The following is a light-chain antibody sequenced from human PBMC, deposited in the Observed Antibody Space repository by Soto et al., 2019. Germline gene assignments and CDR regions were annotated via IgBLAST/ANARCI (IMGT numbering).Light chain of an antibody. J-gene: IGKJ4*01. V-gene: IGKV3-15*01. CDR3: QQYNKWPPLT. CDR1: QSVSSS. Sequence: EIVMTQSPGTLSVSPGERATLSCRASQSVSSSLAWYQQKPGQAPRLLIYDASTRATGIPARFSGSGSGTEFTLTISSLQSEDFAVYYCQQYNKWPPLTFGGGTKVEIK. CDR2: DAS.